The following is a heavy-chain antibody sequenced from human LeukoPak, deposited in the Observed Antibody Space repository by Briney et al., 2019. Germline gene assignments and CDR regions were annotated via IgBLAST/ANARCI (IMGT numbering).Heavy chain of an antibody. J-gene: IGHJ4*02. Sequence: GGSLRLSCAASGFTFSSYWMSWVRQAPGKGLEWVANIKQDGSEKYYVDSVKGRFTISRDNAKNSLYLQMNSLRVEDTAVYYCARHLYYYDRGSFGYWGQGTLVTVSP. D-gene: IGHD3-22*01. CDR1: GFTFSSYW. CDR2: IKQDGSEK. CDR3: ARHLYYYDRGSFGY. V-gene: IGHV3-7*01.